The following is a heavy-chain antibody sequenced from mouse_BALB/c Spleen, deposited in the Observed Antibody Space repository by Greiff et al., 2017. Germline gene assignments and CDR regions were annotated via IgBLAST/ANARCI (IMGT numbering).Heavy chain of an antibody. Sequence: QVQLQQSGAELAKPGASVKMSCKASGYTFTSYWMHWVKQRPGQGLEWIGYINPSTGYTEYNQKFKDKATLTADKSSSTAYMQLSSLTSEDSAVYYCARSPHYYGVLMDYWGQGTSVTVSA. J-gene: IGHJ4*01. V-gene: IGHV1-7*01. D-gene: IGHD1-2*01. CDR3: ARSPHYYGVLMDY. CDR2: INPSTGYT. CDR1: GYTFTSYW.